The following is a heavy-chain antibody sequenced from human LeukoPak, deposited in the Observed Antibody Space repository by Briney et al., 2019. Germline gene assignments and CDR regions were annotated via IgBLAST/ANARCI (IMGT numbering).Heavy chain of an antibody. CDR2: ISPYNGNT. CDR1: GYTFTNYG. D-gene: IGHD4-23*01. Sequence: ASVKVSCKASGYTFTNYGISWVRQAPGQGLEWMGWISPYNGNTNYAQKLQGRVTMTTDTSTSTAYMELRSLRSDDTAVYYCARETPSRYFDYWGQGTLVTVSS. J-gene: IGHJ4*02. CDR3: ARETPSRYFDY. V-gene: IGHV1-18*01.